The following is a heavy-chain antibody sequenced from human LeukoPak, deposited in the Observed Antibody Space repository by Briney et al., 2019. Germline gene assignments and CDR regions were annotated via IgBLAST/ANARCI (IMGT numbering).Heavy chain of an antibody. D-gene: IGHD3-10*01. CDR3: AKLYGFGGSTAIYGMDV. Sequence: PGRSLRLSCVASGFIFDDYAMHWVRQAPGKGLEWVSGIRWNSGIIGYADSVKGRFTISRDNAKNSLYLHMNSLRAEDTAVYYCAKLYGFGGSTAIYGMDVWGQGTTVTVSS. CDR2: IRWNSGII. J-gene: IGHJ6*02. V-gene: IGHV3-9*01. CDR1: GFIFDDYA.